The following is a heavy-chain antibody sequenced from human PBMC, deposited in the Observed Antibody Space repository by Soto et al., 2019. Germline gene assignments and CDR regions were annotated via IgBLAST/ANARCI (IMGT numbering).Heavy chain of an antibody. D-gene: IGHD2-21*02. J-gene: IGHJ4*02. Sequence: QVQLVQSGAEEKKPGASVKVSCKASGYTFTSYAMHWVRQAPGQRLEWMGWINAGNGNTKYSQKFQRRVTITRDTSASTAYIELRSLRSEDTAVDYCARSIVVVTALDYWGQGTLVTVSS. V-gene: IGHV1-3*05. CDR2: INAGNGNT. CDR3: ARSIVVVTALDY. CDR1: GYTFTSYA.